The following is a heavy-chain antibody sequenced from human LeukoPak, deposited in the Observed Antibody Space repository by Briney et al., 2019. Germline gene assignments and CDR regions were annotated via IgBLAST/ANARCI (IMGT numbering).Heavy chain of an antibody. CDR2: IFHAGTT. CDR3: MRTYCSNISCFYFDY. D-gene: IGHD2-2*01. Sequence: PSETLSLTCAVSGASLSSSNWWSWAQQPPGKGLEWIGEIFHAGTTNYNPSLQSRVTISVDNSRNQFSLKLTSATAADTAVYYCMRTYCSNISCFYFDYWGQGTLVTVSS. CDR1: GASLSSSNW. J-gene: IGHJ4*02. V-gene: IGHV4-4*02.